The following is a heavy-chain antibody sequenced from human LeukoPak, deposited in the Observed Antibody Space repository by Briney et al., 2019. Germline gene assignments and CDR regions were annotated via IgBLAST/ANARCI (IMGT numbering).Heavy chain of an antibody. Sequence: SETLSLTCTVSGGPISSYYWSWIRQPPGKGLEWIGYIYYSGSTNYKPSLKSRVTISVDTSKNQFSLKLSSVTAADTAVYYCARGAPLWFGELWASFDYWGQGTLVTVSS. CDR2: IYYSGST. D-gene: IGHD3-10*01. J-gene: IGHJ4*02. CDR3: ARGAPLWFGELWASFDY. V-gene: IGHV4-59*01. CDR1: GGPISSYY.